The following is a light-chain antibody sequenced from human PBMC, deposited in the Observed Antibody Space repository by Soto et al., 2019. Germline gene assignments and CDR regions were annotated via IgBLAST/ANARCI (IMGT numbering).Light chain of an antibody. CDR2: DVS. CDR1: SSGVGGYNY. J-gene: IGLJ1*01. V-gene: IGLV2-11*01. Sequence: QSVLTHPRSVSGSPGQAVTISCTGTSSGVGGYNYVSWYQQHPGKAPKLMIYDVSKRPSGVPDRFSGSKSGNTASLTISGLQAEDEADYYCCSSAGSSTYVFGTGTKLTVL. CDR3: CSSAGSSTYV.